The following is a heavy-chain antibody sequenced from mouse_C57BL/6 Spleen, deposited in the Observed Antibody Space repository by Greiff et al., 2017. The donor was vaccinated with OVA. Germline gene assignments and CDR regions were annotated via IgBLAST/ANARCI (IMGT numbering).Heavy chain of an antibody. CDR2: IDPENGDT. CDR1: GFNIKDDY. J-gene: IGHJ2*01. V-gene: IGHV14-4*01. CDR3: TTSRLWWNY. D-gene: IGHD1-1*02. Sequence: EVKLMESGAELVRPGASVKLSCTASGFNIKDDYMHWVKQRPEQGLEWIGWIDPENGDTEYASKFQGKATITADTSSNTAYLQLSSLTSEDTAVYYCTTSRLWWNYWGQGTTLTVSS.